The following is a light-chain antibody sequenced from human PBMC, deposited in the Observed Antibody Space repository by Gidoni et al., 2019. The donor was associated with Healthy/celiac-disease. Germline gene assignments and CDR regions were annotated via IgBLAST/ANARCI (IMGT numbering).Light chain of an antibody. CDR3: QQRSNWPLT. CDR1: QSVSSY. Sequence: EIVLTQSPATLSLSPGERATLSCRASQSVSSYLAWYQQKPGQAPRLLLYGASHRATGIPARFSGSGSGTDFTLTISSLEPEDFAVYYCQQRSNWPLTFXGXTKVEIK. J-gene: IGKJ4*01. V-gene: IGKV3-11*01. CDR2: GAS.